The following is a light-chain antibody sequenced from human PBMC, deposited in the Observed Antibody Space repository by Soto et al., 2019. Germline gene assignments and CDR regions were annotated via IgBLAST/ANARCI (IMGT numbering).Light chain of an antibody. CDR3: SSDTSSSTLYV. J-gene: IGLJ1*01. CDR2: DVS. CDR1: SSDVGGYNY. V-gene: IGLV2-14*01. Sequence: QSALTQPASVSGSPGQSITISCTGTSSDVGGYNYVSWYQQHPGKAPKLMIYDVSNRPSGVSNRFSGSKSGNTASLTISGLDAEDEADYYCSSDTSSSTLYVFGTGTKVTVL.